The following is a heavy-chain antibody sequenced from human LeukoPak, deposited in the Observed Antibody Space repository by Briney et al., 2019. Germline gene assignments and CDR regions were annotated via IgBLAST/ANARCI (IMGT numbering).Heavy chain of an antibody. CDR1: GYTFTSYG. D-gene: IGHD4-23*01. V-gene: IGHV1-69*04. Sequence: GASVKVSCKASGYTFTSYGISWVRQAPGQGLEWMGRIIPILGIANYAQKFQGRVTITADKSTSTAYMELSSLRSEDTAVYYCASLTVVTQDWFDPCGQGTLVTVSS. CDR2: IIPILGIA. J-gene: IGHJ5*02. CDR3: ASLTVVTQDWFDP.